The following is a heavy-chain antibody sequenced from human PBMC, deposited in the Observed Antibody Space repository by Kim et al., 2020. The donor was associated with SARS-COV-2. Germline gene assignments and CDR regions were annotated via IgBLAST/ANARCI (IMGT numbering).Heavy chain of an antibody. J-gene: IGHJ3*02. V-gene: IGHV5-51*01. CDR1: GYSFTSYW. Sequence: GESLKISCKGSGYSFTSYWIGWVRQMPGKGLEWMGIIYPGDSDTRYSPSFQGQVTISADKSISTAYLQWSSLKASDTAMYYCARLQIAVAGHDAFDIWGQGTMVTVSS. CDR2: IYPGDSDT. D-gene: IGHD6-19*01. CDR3: ARLQIAVAGHDAFDI.